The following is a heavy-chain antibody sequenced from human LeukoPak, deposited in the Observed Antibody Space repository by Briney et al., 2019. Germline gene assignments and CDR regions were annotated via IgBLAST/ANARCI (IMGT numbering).Heavy chain of an antibody. CDR2: INPSGGST. D-gene: IGHD3-3*01. Sequence: ASVKVSCKASGYTFTSYYMHRVRQAPGQGLEWMGIINPSGGSTSYAQKFQGRVTMTRDTSTSTVYMELSSLRSEDTAVYYCAREIYYDFWSGYPYYYYGMDVWGQGTTVTVSS. V-gene: IGHV1-46*01. J-gene: IGHJ6*02. CDR3: AREIYYDFWSGYPYYYYGMDV. CDR1: GYTFTSYY.